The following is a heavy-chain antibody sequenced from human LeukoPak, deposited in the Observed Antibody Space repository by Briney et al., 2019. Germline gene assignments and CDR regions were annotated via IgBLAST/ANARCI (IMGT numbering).Heavy chain of an antibody. CDR3: ARHIRLGGWFGP. D-gene: IGHD3-16*01. V-gene: IGHV4-59*08. Sequence: SETLSLTCTVSGGSISGYYWSWIRQPPGKGLEWIGFIYYTGDTNYNPSLKSRVTVSLDKSKNHFSLKLSSVTAADTAVYYCARHIRLGGWFGPWGQGTLVTVSS. CDR1: GGSISGYY. CDR2: IYYTGDT. J-gene: IGHJ5*02.